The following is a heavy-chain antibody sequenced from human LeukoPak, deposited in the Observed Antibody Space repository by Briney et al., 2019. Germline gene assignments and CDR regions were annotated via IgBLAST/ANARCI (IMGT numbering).Heavy chain of an antibody. D-gene: IGHD2-2*03. CDR3: ARVDIVVVPAPYAFDI. CDR2: IYHSGST. CDR1: GGSISSSNW. Sequence: PSETLSLTCAVSGGSISSSNWWSWVRQPPGKGLEWIGEIYHSGSTNYNPSLKSRVTISVDKSKNQFSLKLSSVTAADTAVYYRARVDIVVVPAPYAFDIWGQGTMVTVSS. J-gene: IGHJ3*02. V-gene: IGHV4-4*02.